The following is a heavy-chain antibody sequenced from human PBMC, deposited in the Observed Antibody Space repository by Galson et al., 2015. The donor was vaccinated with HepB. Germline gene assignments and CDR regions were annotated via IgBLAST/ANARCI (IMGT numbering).Heavy chain of an antibody. D-gene: IGHD4-11*01. J-gene: IGHJ6*02. V-gene: IGHV1-2*02. CDR2: INPNSGGT. Sequence: SVKVSCKASGYTFTGYYMHWVRQAPGQGLEWMGWINPNSGGTNYAQKFQGRVTMTRDTSISTAYMELSRLRSDDTAVYYCARDEVWGRRDYLRYYYYGMDVWGQGTTVTVSS. CDR3: ARDEVWGRRDYLRYYYYGMDV. CDR1: GYTFTGYY.